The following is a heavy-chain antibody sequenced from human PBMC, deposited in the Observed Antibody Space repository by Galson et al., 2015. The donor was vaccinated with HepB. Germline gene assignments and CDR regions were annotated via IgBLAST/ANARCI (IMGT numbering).Heavy chain of an antibody. D-gene: IGHD3-10*01. CDR1: AYIFTAYN. J-gene: IGHJ6*02. V-gene: IGHV1-2*02. CDR3: ASSWVQSYGMDV. Sequence: SVKVSCKASAYIFTAYNLHWVRQAPGQGLEWMGWINPKTGATNYAQNFQGRVTMTRDTSTTTVFMELGSLKSDDTAVYYCASSWVQSYGMDVWGQGTTVTTSS. CDR2: INPKTGAT.